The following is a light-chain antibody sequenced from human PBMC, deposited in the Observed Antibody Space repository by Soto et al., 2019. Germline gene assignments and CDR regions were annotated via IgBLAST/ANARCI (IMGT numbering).Light chain of an antibody. CDR3: QQYNNWPPWT. Sequence: DIVMTQSPATLSVSLGERATLSCRASQSVGSNLAWYQQQPGQAPRLLIYGASTRATGIPARFSGSGSGTEFTLTISSLQSEDFATCYCQQYNNWPPWTFGHGTKVEIK. V-gene: IGKV3-15*01. CDR1: QSVGSN. CDR2: GAS. J-gene: IGKJ1*01.